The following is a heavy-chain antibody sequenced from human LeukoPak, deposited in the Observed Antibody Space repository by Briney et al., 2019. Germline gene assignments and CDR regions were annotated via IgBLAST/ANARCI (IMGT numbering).Heavy chain of an antibody. CDR2: INHSGST. V-gene: IGHV4-34*01. Sequence: PSETLFLTCAVYGGSFSGYYWSWIRQPPGKGLEWIGEINHSGSTNYNPSLKSRVTISVDTSKNQFSLKLSSVTAADTAVYYCARGGYCSSTSCSYYYYYYMDVWGKGTTVTVSS. CDR3: ARGGYCSSTSCSYYYYYYMDV. D-gene: IGHD2-2*01. CDR1: GGSFSGYY. J-gene: IGHJ6*03.